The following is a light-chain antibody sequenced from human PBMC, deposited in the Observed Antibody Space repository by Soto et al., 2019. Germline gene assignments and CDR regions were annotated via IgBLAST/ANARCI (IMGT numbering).Light chain of an antibody. J-gene: IGKJ1*01. CDR1: QSISSW. V-gene: IGKV1-5*01. Sequence: DIQMTQSPSTLSASVGDRVTITCRASQSISSWLAWYQQKPGKAPKLLIYDASSLESGVPSRFSGSGSGTEFTLTISSLQPDDFATYDCQQYNSSRTFGQGTKVEIK. CDR3: QQYNSSRT. CDR2: DAS.